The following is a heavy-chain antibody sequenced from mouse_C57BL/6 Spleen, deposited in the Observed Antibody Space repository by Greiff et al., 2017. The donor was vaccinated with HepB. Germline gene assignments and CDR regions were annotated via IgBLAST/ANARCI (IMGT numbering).Heavy chain of an antibody. J-gene: IGHJ4*01. Sequence: QVQLKESGPELVKPGASVKISCKASGYAFSSSWMNWVKQRPGKGLEWIGRIYPGDGDTNYNGKFKGKATLTADKSSSTAYMQLSSLTSEDSAVYFCAREEVLWDAMDYWGQGTSVTVSS. D-gene: IGHD1-1*02. CDR3: AREEVLWDAMDY. V-gene: IGHV1-82*01. CDR1: GYAFSSSW. CDR2: IYPGDGDT.